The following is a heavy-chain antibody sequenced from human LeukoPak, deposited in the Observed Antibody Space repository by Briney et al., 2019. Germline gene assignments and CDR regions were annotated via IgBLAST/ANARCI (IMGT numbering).Heavy chain of an antibody. D-gene: IGHD3-22*01. CDR2: ISYHGSNQ. CDR1: GFTFSRYA. J-gene: IGHJ4*02. Sequence: GGSLRLSCAASGFTFSRYAMHWVRQAPGKGLEWVSAISYHGSNQYYADSMRGRFTISRDNSKSTLYLQMNSLRAEDTAVYYRSSDSFDSRGYYPLDYWGQGTLVTVSS. V-gene: IGHV3-30-3*01. CDR3: SSDSFDSRGYYPLDY.